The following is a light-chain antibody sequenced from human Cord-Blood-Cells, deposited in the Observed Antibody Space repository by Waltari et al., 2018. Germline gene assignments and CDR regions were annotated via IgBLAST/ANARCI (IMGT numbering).Light chain of an antibody. Sequence: QSALTQPASVSGSPGQSITISCTGTSSDVGSYNLVSWYQQHPGKAPKLMIYEVSKRPSGFSNRFSGSKSDNTASLTISGLQAEDEADYYCCSYAGSSTWVFGGGTKLIVL. CDR3: CSYAGSSTWV. CDR1: SSDVGSYNL. CDR2: EVS. V-gene: IGLV2-23*02. J-gene: IGLJ3*02.